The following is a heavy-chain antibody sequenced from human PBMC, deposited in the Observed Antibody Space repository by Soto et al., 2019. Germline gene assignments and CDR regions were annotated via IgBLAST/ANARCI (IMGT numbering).Heavy chain of an antibody. Sequence: ASVKVSCKASGYTFTGSHIHWVRQAPGQGLEWMGWLNPYSGATNFAQKFQGRVTTTRDTSITTTYLELTGLRPDDTAVYYCARTYYDSSGYYEGFDPWGQGTLVTVSS. V-gene: IGHV1-2*02. CDR2: LNPYSGAT. CDR3: ARTYYDSSGYYEGFDP. CDR1: GYTFTGSH. D-gene: IGHD3-22*01. J-gene: IGHJ5*02.